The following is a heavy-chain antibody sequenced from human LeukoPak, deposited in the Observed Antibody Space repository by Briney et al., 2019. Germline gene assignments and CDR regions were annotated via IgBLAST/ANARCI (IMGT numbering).Heavy chain of an antibody. V-gene: IGHV3-15*01. CDR2: IKSRTDGGTT. CDR3: ATEFYSNGYNF. Sequence: GGSLRLSCPGSGSTFSSAWMTWVRQIPGKGLEWVGHIKSRTDGGTTDYAAPVKGRFTISRDDSKNTVYLQMNSLKTEDSAVYFCATEFYSNGYNFWGQGTLVIVSS. D-gene: IGHD5-24*01. J-gene: IGHJ4*02. CDR1: GSTFSSAW.